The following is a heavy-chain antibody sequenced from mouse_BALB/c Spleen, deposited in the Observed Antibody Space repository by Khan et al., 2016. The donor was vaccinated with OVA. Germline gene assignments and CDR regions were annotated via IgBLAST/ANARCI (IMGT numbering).Heavy chain of an antibody. D-gene: IGHD2-2*01. CDR2: INPSDSES. V-gene: IGHV1-52*01. CDR1: GYTFTSYW. J-gene: IGHJ3*01. CDR3: ARREKYGYDPSWFAY. Sequence: QVQLQQPGAELVRPGASVKLSCKASGYTFTSYWMNWVRQRPRQGLEWIGKINPSDSESHYNQMFKDKATLTVDKYSGTAYMQLSSLTSEDSAVYYCARREKYGYDPSWFAYWGQGTLVTVSA.